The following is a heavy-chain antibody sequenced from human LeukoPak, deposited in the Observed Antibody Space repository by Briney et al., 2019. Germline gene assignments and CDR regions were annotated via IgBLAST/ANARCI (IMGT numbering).Heavy chain of an antibody. V-gene: IGHV1-8*01. CDR3: ARDHGSSAVYYYYMDV. Sequence: ASVKVSCKASGYTFTSYDINWVRQATGQGLEWMGWMNPNSGNTGYAQKFQGRVTMTRNTSISTAYMELSSLRSEDTAVYYCARDHGSSAVYYYYMDVWGKGTTVTVSS. J-gene: IGHJ6*03. CDR2: MNPNSGNT. CDR1: GYTFTSYD. D-gene: IGHD3-10*01.